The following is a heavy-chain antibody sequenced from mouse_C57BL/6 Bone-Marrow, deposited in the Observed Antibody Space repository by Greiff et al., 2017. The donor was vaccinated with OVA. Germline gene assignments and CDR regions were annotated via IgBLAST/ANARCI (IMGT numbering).Heavy chain of an antibody. Sequence: QVQLQQPGAELVMPGASVKLSCKASGYTFTSYWMHWVKQRPGQGLEWIGEIDPSDSYTNYNQKFKGKSTLTVDKSSSTAYMQLSSLRSEDSAVYYCARGDYYGSSYAWFAYWGQGTLVTVSA. V-gene: IGHV1-69*01. J-gene: IGHJ3*01. CDR2: IDPSDSYT. CDR3: ARGDYYGSSYAWFAY. D-gene: IGHD1-1*01. CDR1: GYTFTSYW.